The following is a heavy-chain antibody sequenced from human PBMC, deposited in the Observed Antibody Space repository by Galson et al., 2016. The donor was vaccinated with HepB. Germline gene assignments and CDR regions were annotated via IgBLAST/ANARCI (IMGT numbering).Heavy chain of an antibody. CDR3: ARLLTSSSWYGWFDP. CDR2: ISSGSSYI. D-gene: IGHD6-13*01. Sequence: SLRLSCAASGFTFSSYYMNWVRQAPGKGLEWVSSISSGSSYIYYADSVKGRFTISRDNAKNSLYLQMNSLRAEDTALYYCARLLTSSSWYGWFDPWGQGTLVTVSS. J-gene: IGHJ5*02. CDR1: GFTFSSYY. V-gene: IGHV3-21*01.